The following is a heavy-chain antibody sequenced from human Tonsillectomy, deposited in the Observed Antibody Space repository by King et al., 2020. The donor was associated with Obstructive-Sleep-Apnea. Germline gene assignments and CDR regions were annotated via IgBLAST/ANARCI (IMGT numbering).Heavy chain of an antibody. J-gene: IGHJ4*02. D-gene: IGHD2-15*01. CDR1: GFTFSSYG. CDR2: ISYDGSNK. CDR3: AKDWGRQCGGGSCYLGY. Sequence: QLVQSGGGVVQPGRSLTLSCAASGFTFSSYGMHWVRQAPGKGLGWVALISYDGSNKYSVDSVKGRFPSSRENSKQMLYLQMNSLSAEDTAVYVCAKDWGRQCGGGSCYLGYWGQGTLVTVSS. V-gene: IGHV3-30*18.